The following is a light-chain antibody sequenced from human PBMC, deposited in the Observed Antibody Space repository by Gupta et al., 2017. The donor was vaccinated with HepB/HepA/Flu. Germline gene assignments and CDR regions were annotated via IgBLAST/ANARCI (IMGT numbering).Light chain of an antibody. J-gene: IGKJ1*01. CDR3: QQYNSPWT. CDR1: QSISSW. V-gene: IGKV1-5*03. CDR2: KAS. Sequence: DIQMTQSPSTLSASVGDRVTITCRVSQSISSWLAWYQQKPGKAPKLLIYKASTLESGVPSRFSGSGSGTEFSLTIRSLQPDDFATYYCQQYNSPWTFGQGTKVEIK.